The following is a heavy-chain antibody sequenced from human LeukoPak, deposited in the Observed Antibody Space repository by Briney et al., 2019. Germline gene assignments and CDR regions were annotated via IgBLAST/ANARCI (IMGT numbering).Heavy chain of an antibody. V-gene: IGHV3-9*01. D-gene: IGHD3-3*01. J-gene: IGHJ4*02. CDR1: GFIFDDYA. CDR3: ASDQGGVDPLMIPDY. Sequence: PGGSLRLSCAASGFIFDDYAMHWVRQAPGKGLEWVSGISWNSGHIGYADSVKGRFTISRDNAKNSLYLQMNSLRAEDTAVYYCASDQGGVDPLMIPDYWGQGTLVTVSS. CDR2: ISWNSGHI.